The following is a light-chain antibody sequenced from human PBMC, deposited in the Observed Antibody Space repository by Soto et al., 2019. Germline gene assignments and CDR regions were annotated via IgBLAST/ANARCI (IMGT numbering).Light chain of an antibody. J-gene: IGLJ3*02. CDR2: RNN. CDR1: SSNIGSNY. CDR3: AAWDDSLSGRV. Sequence: QSVLTQPPSASGTPGQRVTISCSGSSSNIGSNYVYWYQQLPGTAPKLLIYRNNQRPSGVPDRFSGSKSGTSASLAISGLRSEDEADYHCAAWDDSLSGRVFGAGTKLTVL. V-gene: IGLV1-47*01.